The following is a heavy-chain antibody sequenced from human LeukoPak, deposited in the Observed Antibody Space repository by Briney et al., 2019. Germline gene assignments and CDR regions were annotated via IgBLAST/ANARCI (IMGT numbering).Heavy chain of an antibody. CDR3: AKDCCGDYARAFDI. CDR2: ISSSSSTI. V-gene: IGHV3-48*01. J-gene: IGHJ3*02. CDR1: GFTFSSYS. Sequence: GALRLSCAASGFTFSSYSMNWVRQAPGKGLEWVSYISSSSSTIYYADSVKGRFTISRDNAKNSLYLQMNSLRAGDTAVYYCAKDCCGDYARAFDIWGQGTMVTVSS. D-gene: IGHD4-17*01.